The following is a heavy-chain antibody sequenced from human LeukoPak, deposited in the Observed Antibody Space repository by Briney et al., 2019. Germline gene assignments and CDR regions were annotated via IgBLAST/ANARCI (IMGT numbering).Heavy chain of an antibody. D-gene: IGHD3-22*01. CDR3: ARCRGGYPESYYMDV. Sequence: KPGGSLRLSCAASGFTFSSYSMNWVREAPGKGLEWVSSISSSSSYIYYADSVKGRFTIFRDNAKNSLYLQMNSLRAEDTAVYYWARCRGGYPESYYMDVWGKGTTVTVSS. CDR1: GFTFSSYS. J-gene: IGHJ6*03. CDR2: ISSSSSYI. V-gene: IGHV3-21*01.